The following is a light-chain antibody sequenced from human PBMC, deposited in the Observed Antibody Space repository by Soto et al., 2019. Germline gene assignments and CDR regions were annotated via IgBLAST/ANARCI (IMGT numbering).Light chain of an antibody. J-gene: IGKJ4*01. V-gene: IGKV3-11*01. CDR2: DAS. CDR3: QQRSNWPLT. CDR1: QSVSSY. Sequence: EIVLTQSPATLSLSPGEGATLSCRASQSVSSYLAWYQQKPGQAPRVLIYDASNRATGIPARFSGSGSGTDFTLTISSLEPEDFAIYYCQQRSNWPLTFGGGTKVEIK.